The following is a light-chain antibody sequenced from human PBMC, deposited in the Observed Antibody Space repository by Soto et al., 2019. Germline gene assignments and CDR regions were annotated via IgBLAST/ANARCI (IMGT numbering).Light chain of an antibody. CDR2: DAS. J-gene: IGKJ2*01. V-gene: IGKV3D-15*01. CDR3: QQYNTWPPYT. Sequence: EIVLTQSPATLSVSPGERATLSCRASQSVSSKLARYQQKPGQAPRLLVYDASTRATGIPARFSGSGSGTEFTLIISSLQSEDFAVYYCQQYNTWPPYTFGQGTKLEIK. CDR1: QSVSSK.